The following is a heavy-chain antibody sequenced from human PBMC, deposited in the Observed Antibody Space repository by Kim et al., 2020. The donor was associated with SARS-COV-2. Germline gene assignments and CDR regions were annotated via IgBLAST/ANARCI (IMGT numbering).Heavy chain of an antibody. CDR1: GFTFTAYW. CDR3: VRVQPWFDS. V-gene: IGHV3-74*01. J-gene: IGHJ5*01. CDR2: INGDGSST. Sequence: GGSPRLSCGASGFTFTAYWMHWVRQAPGKGLVWVSRINGDGSSTSYADSVKGRFTISRDNAKNTLYLQMNSLRAEDTAVYYCVRVQPWFDSWGQGTLVTVSS.